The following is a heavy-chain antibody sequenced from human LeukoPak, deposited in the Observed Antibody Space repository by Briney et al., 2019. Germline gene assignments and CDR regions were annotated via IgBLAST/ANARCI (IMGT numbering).Heavy chain of an antibody. D-gene: IGHD3-22*01. CDR1: GYTFTVYY. V-gene: IGHV1-2*02. Sequence: ASVKVSCKASGYTFTVYYMHWGRQAPGQGLGWMGWINPNGGGTNYTQKFQGRVTMTMDTSNSTAYMELSRLRYDHTAVYYCARDINYYDSSGYWGQGTLVTVSS. CDR3: ARDINYYDSSGY. J-gene: IGHJ4*02. CDR2: INPNGGGT.